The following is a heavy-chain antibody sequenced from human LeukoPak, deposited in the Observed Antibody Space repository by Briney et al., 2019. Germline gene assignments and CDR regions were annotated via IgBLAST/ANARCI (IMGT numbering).Heavy chain of an antibody. J-gene: IGHJ6*03. Sequence: GGSLRLSCAASGFTFNSYAMSWVRQAPGKGLEWVAYIQKDGSNEQYADAVKGRFRISRDSSKNILYLQMNSLRAEDTAVYYCAKDRCSNGIGCYYYYMDVWGKGTTVTISS. CDR2: IQKDGSNE. D-gene: IGHD2-8*01. V-gene: IGHV3-30*02. CDR3: AKDRCSNGIGCYYYYMDV. CDR1: GFTFNSYA.